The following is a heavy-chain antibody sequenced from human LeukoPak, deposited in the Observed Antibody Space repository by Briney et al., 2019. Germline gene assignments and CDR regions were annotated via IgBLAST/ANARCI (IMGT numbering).Heavy chain of an antibody. V-gene: IGHV7-4-1*02. CDR1: GYTFTSYA. CDR3: ARDADTVVVPAWGHGMDV. CDR2: INTNTGNP. Sequence: ASVKVSCKASGYTFTSYAMNWVRQAPGQGLEWMGWINTNTGNPTYAQGFTGRFVFSLDTSVSTAYLLISSLKAEDTAVYYCARDADTVVVPAWGHGMDVWGQGTTVTVPS. D-gene: IGHD2-2*01. J-gene: IGHJ6*02.